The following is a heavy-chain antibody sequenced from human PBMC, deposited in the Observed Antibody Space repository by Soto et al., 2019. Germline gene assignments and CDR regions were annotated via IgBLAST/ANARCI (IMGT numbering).Heavy chain of an antibody. D-gene: IGHD2-21*01. V-gene: IGHV3-23*01. Sequence: GGSLRLSCAASGFTFSNYAMSWVRQAPGKGLEWVSAISGSGDSTYYADSVKGRFSISRDNSKNTLFLQMNSLRAEDTAVYYCAPRIASSGFDYWRQGILVTVPS. J-gene: IGHJ4*02. CDR1: GFTFSNYA. CDR2: ISGSGDST. CDR3: APRIASSGFDY.